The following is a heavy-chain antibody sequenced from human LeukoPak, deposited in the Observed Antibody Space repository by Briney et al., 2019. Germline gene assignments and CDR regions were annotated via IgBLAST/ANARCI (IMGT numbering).Heavy chain of an antibody. CDR3: ARGVVPADYYFDY. CDR2: INHSGST. J-gene: IGHJ4*02. V-gene: IGHV4-34*01. D-gene: IGHD2-2*01. CDR1: GGSFSGYY. Sequence: SETLSLTCAVYGGSFSGYYWSWIRQPPGKGLEWIGEINHSGSTNYNPSLKSRVTISVDTSKNQFSLKLSSVTAADTAVYYCARGVVPADYYFDYWGQGTLVAVSS.